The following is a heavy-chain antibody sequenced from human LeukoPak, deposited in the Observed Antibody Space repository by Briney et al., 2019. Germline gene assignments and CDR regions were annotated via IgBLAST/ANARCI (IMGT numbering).Heavy chain of an antibody. CDR2: IKQDGSEK. CDR1: GFSFSRYW. V-gene: IGHV3-7*03. Sequence: PGGSLRLSCAASGFSFSRYWMSWVRQVPRKGLEWVANIKQDGSEKYYVDSVKGRFTISRDNAKNSLYLQMSSLRAEDTAVYYCARDKGDYDTSGSLFVFGGQGTLVTVSS. CDR3: ARDKGDYDTSGSLFVF. J-gene: IGHJ4*02. D-gene: IGHD3-22*01.